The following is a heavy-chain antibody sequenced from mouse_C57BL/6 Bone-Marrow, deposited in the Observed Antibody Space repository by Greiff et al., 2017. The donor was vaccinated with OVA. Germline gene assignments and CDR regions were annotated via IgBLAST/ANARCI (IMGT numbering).Heavy chain of an antibody. D-gene: IGHD2-3*01. CDR3: TTRGIYDGYAMDY. CDR2: IDPEDGDT. J-gene: IGHJ4*01. Sequence: VQLQQSGAELVRPGASVKLSCTASSFNIKDYYMHWVKQRPEQGLEWIGRIDPEDGDTEYAPKFQGKATMTADTSSNTAYLQLSSLTSEDTAVYYCTTRGIYDGYAMDYWGQGTSVTVSS. V-gene: IGHV14-1*01. CDR1: SFNIKDYY.